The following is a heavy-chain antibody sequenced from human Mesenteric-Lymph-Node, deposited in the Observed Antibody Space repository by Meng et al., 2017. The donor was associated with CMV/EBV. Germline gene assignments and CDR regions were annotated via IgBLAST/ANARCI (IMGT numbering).Heavy chain of an antibody. CDR3: ARIAVADPFDY. Sequence: GESLKISCTGSGFTFGRYEMNWVRQAPGKGLEWVSYVSGSGSTIYYADSVRGRFTISRDNAKSSLYLQMNSLRAEDTAIYYCARIAVADPFDYWGQGTLVTVSS. CDR2: VSGSGSTI. V-gene: IGHV3-48*03. J-gene: IGHJ4*02. CDR1: GFTFGRYE. D-gene: IGHD6-19*01.